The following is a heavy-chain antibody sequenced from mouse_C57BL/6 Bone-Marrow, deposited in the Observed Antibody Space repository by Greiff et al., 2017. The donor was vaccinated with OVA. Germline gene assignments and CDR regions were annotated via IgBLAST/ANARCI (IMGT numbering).Heavy chain of an antibody. CDR3: VGGGPDYCGSRGWFAY. CDR1: GFTFNTYA. J-gene: IGHJ3*01. V-gene: IGHV10-3*01. CDR2: IRSKSSNYAT. Sequence: EVQLVESGGGLVQPKGSLKLSCAASGFTFNTYAMHWVRQAPGKGLEWVARIRSKSSNYATYYADSVKDRFTISRDDSPSMLYLQMNDLKTEDRAMYYCVGGGPDYCGSRGWFAYWGQGTLVTVSA. D-gene: IGHD1-1*01.